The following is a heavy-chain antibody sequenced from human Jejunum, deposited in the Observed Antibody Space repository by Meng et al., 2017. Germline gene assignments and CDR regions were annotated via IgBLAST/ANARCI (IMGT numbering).Heavy chain of an antibody. Sequence: VQVQGSGLGVVRPSETLSLICTVSGGSVGRAGYQWGWIRQPPGRGLEWIGYANTNYNPSLKRRVTISLDTSRNLFSLSLTSVTAADTAVYYCARDSMGSLDYWGQGILVTVSS. V-gene: IGHV4-61*08. D-gene: IGHD1-26*01. CDR3: ARDSMGSLDY. J-gene: IGHJ4*02. CDR2: ANT. CDR1: GGSVGRAGYQ.